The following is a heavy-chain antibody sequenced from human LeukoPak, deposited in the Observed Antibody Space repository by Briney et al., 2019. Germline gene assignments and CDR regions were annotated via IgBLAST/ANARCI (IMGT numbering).Heavy chain of an antibody. Sequence: GGSLRLSCAASGLTFSIYAMHWVRQAPGKGLEWVAVISYDGSNKYYADSVKGRFTISRDNSKNTLYLQMNSLRAEDTAVYYCASTLGSPPEYWGQGTLVTVSS. CDR1: GLTFSIYA. J-gene: IGHJ4*02. V-gene: IGHV3-30-3*01. D-gene: IGHD1-14*01. CDR2: ISYDGSNK. CDR3: ASTLGSPPEY.